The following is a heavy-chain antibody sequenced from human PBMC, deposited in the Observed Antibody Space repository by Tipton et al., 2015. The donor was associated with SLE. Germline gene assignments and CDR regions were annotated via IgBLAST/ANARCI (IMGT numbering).Heavy chain of an antibody. J-gene: IGHJ6*02. CDR1: GYTFTSYG. V-gene: IGHV1-18*01. D-gene: IGHD3-16*02. CDR3: ARNHIDYDYVWGSYRLLGMDV. CDR2: ISAYNGNT. Sequence: QSGAEVKKPGASVKVSCKASGYTFTSYGISWVRQAPGQGLEWMGWISAYNGNTNYAQKLQGRVTITRDTSASTAYMELSSLRSEDTAVYYCARNHIDYDYVWGSYRLLGMDVWGQGTTVTVSS.